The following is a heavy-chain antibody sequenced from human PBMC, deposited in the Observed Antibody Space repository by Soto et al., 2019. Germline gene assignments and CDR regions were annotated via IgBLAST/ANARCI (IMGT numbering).Heavy chain of an antibody. J-gene: IGHJ5*02. V-gene: IGHV1-69*13. CDR1: GGAFSSHA. Sequence: SVKVSCKASGGAFSSHAITWVRQAPGQGLEWMGGIIPMFGTANYAQKFQGRVTITADESTSTAYMELSSLRSDDTAVYYCARAVVVDDDSRSWFDPWGQGTLVTVSS. D-gene: IGHD2-15*01. CDR3: ARAVVVDDDSRSWFDP. CDR2: IIPMFGTA.